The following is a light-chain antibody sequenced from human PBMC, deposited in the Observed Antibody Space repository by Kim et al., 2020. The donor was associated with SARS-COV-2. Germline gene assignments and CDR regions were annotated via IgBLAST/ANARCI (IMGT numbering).Light chain of an antibody. V-gene: IGKV3-15*01. CDR1: QRSSSS. J-gene: IGKJ1*01. CDR3: QQYSSWPPLT. Sequence: SPGESTPPPCWASQRSSSSLASYQQQPRQAPTRLIYGASTRATGSPARFCGGGSGAEFSLTISSLQSDDFAVYYCQQYSSWPPLTFGQGTRVEIK. CDR2: GAS.